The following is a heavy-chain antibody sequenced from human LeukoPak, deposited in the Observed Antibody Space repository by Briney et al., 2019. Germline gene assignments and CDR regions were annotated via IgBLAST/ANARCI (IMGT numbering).Heavy chain of an antibody. CDR1: GGSISSYY. CDR2: IYYSGST. Sequence: SETLSLTCTVSGGSISSYYWSWIRQPPGKGLEWIGYIYYSGSTNYNPSLKSRVTISVDTSKNQFSPKLSSVTAADTAVYYCARVGYFDWFPFDYWGQGTLVTVSS. D-gene: IGHD3-9*01. J-gene: IGHJ4*02. V-gene: IGHV4-59*01. CDR3: ARVGYFDWFPFDY.